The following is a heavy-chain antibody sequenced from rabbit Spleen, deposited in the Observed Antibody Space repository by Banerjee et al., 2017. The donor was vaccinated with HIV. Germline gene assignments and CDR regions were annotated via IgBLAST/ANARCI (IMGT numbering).Heavy chain of an antibody. CDR1: GFSFSSNDY. J-gene: IGHJ4*01. V-gene: IGHV1S40*01. Sequence: QSLEESGGDLVKPGASLTLTCTASGFSFSSNDYMCWVRQAPGKGLEWISCIAGSSSGFTYSATWAKGRFTISKTSSTTVTLQMTSLTVADTATYFCARDYSSNTGPDYFKLWGPGTLVTVS. CDR2: IAGSSSGFT. D-gene: IGHD4-1*01. CDR3: ARDYSSNTGPDYFKL.